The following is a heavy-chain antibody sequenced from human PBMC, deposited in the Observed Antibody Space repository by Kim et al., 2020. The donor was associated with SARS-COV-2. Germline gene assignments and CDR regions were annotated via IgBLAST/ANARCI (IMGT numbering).Heavy chain of an antibody. CDR2: IYYSGST. CDR3: ARHYCGTATCFRVMDV. Sequence: SETLSLTCTVSGASISSSSYYWGWIRQPPGTRPEWIGTIYYSGSTYYNPSLKSRVTISVDTSKNQFSLRLSSVTAADTAVYYCARHYCGTATCFRVMDVWGQGTPVSVSS. V-gene: IGHV4-39*01. J-gene: IGHJ6*02. D-gene: IGHD2-2*01. CDR1: GASISSSSYY.